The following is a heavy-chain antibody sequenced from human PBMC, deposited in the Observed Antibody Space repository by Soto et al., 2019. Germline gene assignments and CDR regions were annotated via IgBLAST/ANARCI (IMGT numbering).Heavy chain of an antibody. CDR1: GGTFSNYG. Sequence: QVKLVQSGTEVKRPGSSVKVSCKASGGTFSNYGLSWVRQAPGHGLQWMGGIIPLFGTLHNARESQDRVTITADQSTGTASMDLRSLTYDDTAVYFCATTPFNMASAGSYYFDSWGQGILVTVSS. J-gene: IGHJ4*02. CDR2: IIPLFGTL. V-gene: IGHV1-69*01. CDR3: ATTPFNMASAGSYYFDS. D-gene: IGHD6-13*01.